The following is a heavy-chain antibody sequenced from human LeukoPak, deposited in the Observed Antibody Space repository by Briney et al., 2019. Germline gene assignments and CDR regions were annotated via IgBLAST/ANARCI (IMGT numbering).Heavy chain of an antibody. CDR1: GGSISSYY. D-gene: IGHD5-12*01. CDR2: IYYTGTT. CDR3: ARVLYSGYDFYYYYGMDV. V-gene: IGHV4-59*01. J-gene: IGHJ6*02. Sequence: SETLSLTCTVSGGSISSYYWSWIRQPPGKGLEWIGYIYYTGTTNYNPSLKSRVTISVDKSKNQFPLKLSSVTAADTAVYYCARVLYSGYDFYYYYGMDVWGQGTTVTVSS.